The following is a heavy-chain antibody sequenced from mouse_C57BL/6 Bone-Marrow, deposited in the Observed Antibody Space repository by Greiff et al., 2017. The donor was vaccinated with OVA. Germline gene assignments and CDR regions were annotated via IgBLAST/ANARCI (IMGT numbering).Heavy chain of an antibody. CDR1: GFTFSDYY. CDR3: ARQGYYDSYAMDY. J-gene: IGHJ4*01. Sequence: EVHLVESGGGLVQPGGSLKLSCAASGFTFSDYYMYWVRQTPEKRLEWVAYISNGGGSTYYPDTVKGRFTISRDNAKNTLYLQMSRLKSEDTAMYYCARQGYYDSYAMDYWGQGTSVTVSS. V-gene: IGHV5-12*01. CDR2: ISNGGGST. D-gene: IGHD1-1*02.